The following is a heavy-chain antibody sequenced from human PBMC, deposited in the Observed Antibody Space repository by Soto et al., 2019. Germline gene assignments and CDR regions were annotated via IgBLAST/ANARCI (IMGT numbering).Heavy chain of an antibody. J-gene: IGHJ6*02. CDR3: ARRVAGYSYGSSYYYGMDV. CDR1: GYSFTSYW. CDR2: IYPGDSDT. D-gene: IGHD5-18*01. Sequence: PGESLKISCKGSGYSFTSYWIGWVRQMPGKGLEWMGIIYPGDSDTRYSPSFQGQVTISADKSISTAYLQWSSLKASDTAMYYCARRVAGYSYGSSYYYGMDVWGQGTTVTVSS. V-gene: IGHV5-51*01.